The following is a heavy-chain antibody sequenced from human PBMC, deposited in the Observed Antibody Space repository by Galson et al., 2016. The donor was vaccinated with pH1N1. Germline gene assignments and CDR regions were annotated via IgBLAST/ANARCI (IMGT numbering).Heavy chain of an antibody. V-gene: IGHV3-48*03. CDR3: AGAWAVRYFDWLSSRPSRFDY. CDR2: ISSSGSTI. J-gene: IGHJ4*02. Sequence: SLRLSCAASGFTFSSYEMNWVRQAPGKGLEWVSYISSSGSTIYYADSVKGRFTISRDNAKNSLYLKMNSLRAEDTAVYYCAGAWAVRYFDWLSSRPSRFDYWGQGTLVTVSA. CDR1: GFTFSSYE. D-gene: IGHD3-9*01.